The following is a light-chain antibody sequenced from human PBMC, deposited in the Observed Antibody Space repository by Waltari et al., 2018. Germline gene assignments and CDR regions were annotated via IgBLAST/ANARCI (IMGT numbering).Light chain of an antibody. V-gene: IGKV1-5*03. CDR1: QSISSW. Sequence: DIQMTQSPSTLSASVGDRVTITCRASQSISSWLAWYQQKPGKAPKLLIYKASSLESGVPSRFSGSGSGTEFTLTISSLQPDDFATYYCQQYNSYSPEMYTFGQGTKLEIK. CDR2: KAS. CDR3: QQYNSYSPEMYT. J-gene: IGKJ2*01.